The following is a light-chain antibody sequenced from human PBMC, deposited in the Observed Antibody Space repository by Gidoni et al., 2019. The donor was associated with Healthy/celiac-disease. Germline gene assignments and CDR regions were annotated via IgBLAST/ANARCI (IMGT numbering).Light chain of an antibody. Sequence: EIVLTQSQANLSVSQGERATLSCRASQSVSSTSAWYQRKPGQTPSLLIYGAPTSATGIPARFSGSGSGTEFTLPISSLQSEDFAVYYGQQYNNWLITFGQGTRLEIK. V-gene: IGKV3-15*01. CDR3: QQYNNWLIT. J-gene: IGKJ5*01. CDR2: GAP. CDR1: QSVSST.